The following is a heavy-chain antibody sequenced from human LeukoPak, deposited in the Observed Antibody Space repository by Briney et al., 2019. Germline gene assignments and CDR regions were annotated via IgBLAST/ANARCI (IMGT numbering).Heavy chain of an antibody. D-gene: IGHD6-6*01. V-gene: IGHV3-48*01. CDR3: AKDSPNSSSFYYYMDV. J-gene: IGHJ6*03. Sequence: GGSLRLSCAASGFTFSSYSMNWVRQAPGKGLEWVSYISSSSSTIYYADSVKGRFTISRDNAKNSLYLQMNNLRAEDTAVYYCAKDSPNSSSFYYYMDVWGKGTTVTVSS. CDR1: GFTFSSYS. CDR2: ISSSSSTI.